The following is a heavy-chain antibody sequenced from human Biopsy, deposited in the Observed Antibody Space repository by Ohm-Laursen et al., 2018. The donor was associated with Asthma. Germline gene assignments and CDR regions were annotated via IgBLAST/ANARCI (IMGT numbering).Heavy chain of an antibody. V-gene: IGHV4-39*01. CDR1: GGSITSSSYY. Sequence: GTLSLTCIVSGGSITSSSYYWGWIRQPPGKGMEWIGSMYHSGSPYYHPSLKSRATISVDTSKNQLSLKMSSVTAADTAVYFCVRHQYSSSWSTFDHWGQGALVTVSS. D-gene: IGHD3-22*01. CDR3: VRHQYSSSWSTFDH. J-gene: IGHJ4*02. CDR2: MYHSGSP.